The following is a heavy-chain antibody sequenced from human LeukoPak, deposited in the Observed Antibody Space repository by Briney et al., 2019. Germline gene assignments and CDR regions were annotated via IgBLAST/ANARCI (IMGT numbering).Heavy chain of an antibody. CDR2: ISSSGSYI. J-gene: IGHJ4*02. CDR3: ARADDSSSGYFDY. V-gene: IGHV3-21*01. Sequence: GSLRLSCAASGFTFSRYSVNWVRQAPGKGLEWVSSISSSGSYIYYADSVKGRFTLSRDNAKNSLYLQMNSLRAEDTAVYYCARADDSSSGYFDYWGQGTLVTVSS. D-gene: IGHD6-6*01. CDR1: GFTFSRYS.